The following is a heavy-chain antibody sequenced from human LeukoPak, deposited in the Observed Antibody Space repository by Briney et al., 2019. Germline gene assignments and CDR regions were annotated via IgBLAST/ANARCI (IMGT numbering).Heavy chain of an antibody. CDR1: GGSISSYY. J-gene: IGHJ5*02. CDR3: ARGGYYGSGNDFRFDP. CDR2: IYYSGST. Sequence: SETLSLTCTVSGGSISSYYWSWIRQPPGKGLEWIGYIYYSGSTNYNPSLKSRVTISVDTSKSQFSPKLSSVTAADTAIYYCARGGYYGSGNDFRFDPWGQGTLVTVSS. D-gene: IGHD3-10*01. V-gene: IGHV4-59*01.